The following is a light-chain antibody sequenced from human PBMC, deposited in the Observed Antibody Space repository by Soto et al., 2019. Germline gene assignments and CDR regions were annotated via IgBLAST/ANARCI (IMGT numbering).Light chain of an antibody. CDR3: SSYTSSSTLE. V-gene: IGLV2-14*01. J-gene: IGLJ3*02. CDR1: SSDVGGYNY. CDR2: EVS. Sequence: QSALTQPASVSGSPGQSITISCTGTSSDVGGYNYVSWYQQHPDKAPKLMIYEVSNRPSGVSNRFSGSKSGNTASLTISGLQAEDEADYYCSSYTSSSTLEFGGGTKVTVL.